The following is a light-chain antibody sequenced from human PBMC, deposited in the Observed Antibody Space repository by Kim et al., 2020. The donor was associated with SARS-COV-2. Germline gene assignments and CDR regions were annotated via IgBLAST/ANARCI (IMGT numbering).Light chain of an antibody. V-gene: IGKV1-39*01. Sequence: DIQMTQSPSSLSASVGDRVTITCRASETMSSYLNWYQQKPGKAPKLLIYAAASLQSGVPSRFSGSGSGTDFTLTISSLQPEDSATYYCQQSFSFPRTFGQGTKVDIK. CDR2: AAA. J-gene: IGKJ1*01. CDR3: QQSFSFPRT. CDR1: ETMSSY.